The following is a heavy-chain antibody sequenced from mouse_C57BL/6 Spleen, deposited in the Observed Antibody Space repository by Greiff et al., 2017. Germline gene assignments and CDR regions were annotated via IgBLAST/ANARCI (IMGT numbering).Heavy chain of an antibody. V-gene: IGHV1-61*01. D-gene: IGHD1-1*01. CDR2: IYPSDSET. J-gene: IGHJ2*01. Sequence: VQLQQPGAELVRPGSSVKLSCKASGYTFTSYWIDWVKQRPGQGLEWIGNIYPSDSETHYNQKFKDKATLTVDKSSSTAYMQLSSLTSEDSAVYYCARGNYYGSSSYFDYWGQGTTLTVSS. CDR1: GYTFTSYW. CDR3: ARGNYYGSSSYFDY.